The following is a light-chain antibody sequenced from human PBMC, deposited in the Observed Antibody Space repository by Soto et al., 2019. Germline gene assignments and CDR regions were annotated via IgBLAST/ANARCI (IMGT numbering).Light chain of an antibody. CDR1: QSVSSTY. J-gene: IGKJ1*01. V-gene: IGKV3-20*01. Sequence: EIVLTQSPATLSLSPGERATLSCRASQSVSSTYLAWYQQTPGQAPRLLIYGASNRSTGIPDRLSGSGSGTDFTLTISRLEPEDFSLFYCQQYGISPPRTFGQGTKVEI. CDR2: GAS. CDR3: QQYGISPPRT.